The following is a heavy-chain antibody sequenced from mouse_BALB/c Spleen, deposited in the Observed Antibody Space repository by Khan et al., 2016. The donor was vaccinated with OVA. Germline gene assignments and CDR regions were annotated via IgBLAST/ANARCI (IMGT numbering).Heavy chain of an antibody. Sequence: QVQLKQSGAELVRPGTSVKVSCKASGYAFTNYLIEWVKQRPGQGLEWIGVINPGSGGTNYNEKFKGKATLTADKSSSTAYMQLSSLPSDVSAVYFCTRGGFGGFAYWGQGTLVTVSA. CDR1: GYAFTNYL. CDR3: TRGGFGGFAY. J-gene: IGHJ3*01. V-gene: IGHV1-54*01. CDR2: INPGSGGT. D-gene: IGHD3-1*01.